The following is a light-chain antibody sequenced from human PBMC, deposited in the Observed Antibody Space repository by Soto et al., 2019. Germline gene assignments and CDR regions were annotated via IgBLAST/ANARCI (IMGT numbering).Light chain of an antibody. J-gene: IGKJ5*01. CDR2: AAS. V-gene: IGKV1-39*01. CDR1: QSISSY. Sequence: DIQMTQSPSSLSASVGDRVTITCRASQSISSYLNWYQQKPGKAPKLLIYAASSLQSGVPSRFSGSGSGTDFTLTISSLQPEDFATYYCQQSDSTPPITFGQGTRLGIK. CDR3: QQSDSTPPIT.